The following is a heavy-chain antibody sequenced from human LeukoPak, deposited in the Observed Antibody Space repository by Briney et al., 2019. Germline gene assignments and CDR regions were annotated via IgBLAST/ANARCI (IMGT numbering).Heavy chain of an antibody. CDR2: IYTSGST. Sequence: PSQTLSLTSTVSAGSISSGSYYWSWIRQPAGKGLEWIGRIYTSGSTNYNPSLKSRFTISVDTSKNQFSLKLSSVTAADTAVYYCARDSPHCSSTSCYTGSVDYWGQGTLVTVSS. J-gene: IGHJ4*02. V-gene: IGHV4-61*02. CDR3: ARDSPHCSSTSCYTGSVDY. D-gene: IGHD2-2*02. CDR1: AGSISSGSYY.